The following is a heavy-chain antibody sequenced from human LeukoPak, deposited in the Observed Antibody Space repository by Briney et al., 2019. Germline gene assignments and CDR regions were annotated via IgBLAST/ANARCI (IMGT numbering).Heavy chain of an antibody. J-gene: IGHJ5*02. CDR1: GGSISSGGYS. D-gene: IGHD2-2*01. CDR2: IYHSGST. V-gene: IGHV4-30-2*01. CDR3: ARDGGYCSSTSCFNWFDP. Sequence: SETLSLTCTVSGGSISSGGYSWSWIRQPPGRGLEWIGYIYHSGSTYYNPSLKSRVTISVDRSKNQFSLKLSSVTAADTAVYYCARDGGYCSSTSCFNWFDPWGQGTLVTVYS.